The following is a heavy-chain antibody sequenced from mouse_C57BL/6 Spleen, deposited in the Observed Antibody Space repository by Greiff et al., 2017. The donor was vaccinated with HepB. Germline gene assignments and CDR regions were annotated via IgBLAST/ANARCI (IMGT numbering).Heavy chain of an antibody. V-gene: IGHV1-18*01. CDR2: INPNNGGT. CDR1: GYTFTDYN. Sequence: VQLQQSGPELVKPGASVKIPCKASGYTFTDYNMDWVKQSHGKSLEWIGDINPNNGGTIYNQKFKSKATLTVDKSPSTAYMELRSLTSEDTAVYYCARSSYSNYVYYFDYWGQGTTLTVSS. D-gene: IGHD2-5*01. CDR3: ARSSYSNYVYYFDY. J-gene: IGHJ2*01.